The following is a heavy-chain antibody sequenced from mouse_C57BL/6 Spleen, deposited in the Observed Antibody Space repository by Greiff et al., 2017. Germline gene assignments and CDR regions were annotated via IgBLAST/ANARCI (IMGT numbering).Heavy chain of an antibody. CDR2: IDPENGDT. V-gene: IGHV14-4*01. D-gene: IGHD1-1*01. CDR1: GFNIKDDY. J-gene: IGHJ2*01. CDR3: TTAFITTVGSLDY. Sequence: VQLKQSGAELVRPGASVKLSCTASGFNIKDDYMHWVKQRPEQGLEWIGWIDPENGDTEYASKFQGKATITADTSSNTAYLQLSSLTSEDTAVYYCTTAFITTVGSLDYWGQGTTLTVSS.